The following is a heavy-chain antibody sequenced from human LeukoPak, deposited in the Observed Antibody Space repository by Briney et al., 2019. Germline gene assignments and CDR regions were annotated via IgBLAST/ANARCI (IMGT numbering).Heavy chain of an antibody. CDR1: GGTFSSYT. Sequence: SVEVSCKASGGTFSSYTISWVRQAPGQGLEWMGGIIPIFGTANYAQKFQGRVTITADESTSTAYMELSSLRSEDTAVYYCARGVTIAAARTSVDYWGQGTLVTVSS. D-gene: IGHD6-13*01. V-gene: IGHV1-69*13. J-gene: IGHJ4*02. CDR2: IIPIFGTA. CDR3: ARGVTIAAARTSVDY.